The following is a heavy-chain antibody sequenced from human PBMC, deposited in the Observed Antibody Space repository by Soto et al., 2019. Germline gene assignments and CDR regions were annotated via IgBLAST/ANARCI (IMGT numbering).Heavy chain of an antibody. D-gene: IGHD3-22*01. CDR1: GYTFTSYY. CDR2: IIPILGIA. V-gene: IGHV1-69*04. Sequence: GASVKVSCKASGYTFTSYYMHWVRQAPGQGLEWMGRIIPILGIANYAQKFQGRVTITADKSTSTAYMELSSLRSEDTAVYYCARGYYYDSSGYSHDDAFDIWGQGTMVTVSS. J-gene: IGHJ3*02. CDR3: ARGYYYDSSGYSHDDAFDI.